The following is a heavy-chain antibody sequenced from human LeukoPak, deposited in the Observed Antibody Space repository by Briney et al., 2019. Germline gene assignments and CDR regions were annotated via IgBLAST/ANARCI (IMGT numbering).Heavy chain of an antibody. CDR3: AREQNPPPFRPGKSVRFDP. J-gene: IGHJ5*02. CDR1: GGTFSSYT. V-gene: IGHV1-69*10. CDR2: IIPILGIA. Sequence: SVKVSCKASGGTFSSYTISWVRQAPGQGVEWMGRIIPILGIAKYAQKFQGRVTITGDKTTSTDYMEVRSLRSEDTAVYYCAREQNPPPFRPGKSVRFDPWGQGTLVTVSS. D-gene: IGHD5/OR15-5a*01.